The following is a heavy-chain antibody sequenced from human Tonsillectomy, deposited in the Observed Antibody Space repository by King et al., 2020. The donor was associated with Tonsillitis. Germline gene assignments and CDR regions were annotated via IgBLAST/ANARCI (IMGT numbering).Heavy chain of an antibody. Sequence: HVQLQESGPGLVKPSQTLSLTCTVSGGSISSGSYSWIWTRQPAGKGLEWIGRIYTSGSTTYNPSLERRVTMSVATPNNQFSLKLSSVTAADTAVYYCAREGYSSGWYADYWGQGILVTVSS. J-gene: IGHJ4*02. D-gene: IGHD6-19*01. CDR2: IYTSGST. CDR1: GGSISSGSYS. CDR3: AREGYSSGWYADY. V-gene: IGHV4-61*02.